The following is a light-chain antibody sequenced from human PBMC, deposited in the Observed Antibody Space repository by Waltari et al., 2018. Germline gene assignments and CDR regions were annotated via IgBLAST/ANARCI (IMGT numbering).Light chain of an antibody. J-gene: IGKJ1*01. Sequence: IVMTQSPLSLSVTPGEPASISCRSSQSLLYNNGYNYVDWYLQKPGQSPQVLIFLGSNRASGVPDRFSGSGSGTDFTLKISRVEAEDVGVYYCMQTLQTPWAFGQGTKVDI. CDR3: MQTLQTPWA. V-gene: IGKV2-28*01. CDR1: QSLLYNNGYNY. CDR2: LGS.